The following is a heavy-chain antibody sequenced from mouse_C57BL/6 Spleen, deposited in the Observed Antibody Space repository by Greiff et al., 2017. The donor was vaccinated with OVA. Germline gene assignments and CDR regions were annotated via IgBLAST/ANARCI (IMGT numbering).Heavy chain of an antibody. J-gene: IGHJ3*01. D-gene: IGHD2-2*01. CDR3: ARSHYGYDAWFAY. V-gene: IGHV1-39*01. CDR2: FNPNYGTT. Sequence: VQLQPSGPELVKPGASVKISCKASGYSFTDYNMNWVKQSNGKSLEWIGVFNPNYGTTSYNQKFKGKATLTVDQSSSTAYMQLNRLTSEDSAVYYCARSHYGYDAWFAYWGQGTLVTVSA. CDR1: GYSFTDYN.